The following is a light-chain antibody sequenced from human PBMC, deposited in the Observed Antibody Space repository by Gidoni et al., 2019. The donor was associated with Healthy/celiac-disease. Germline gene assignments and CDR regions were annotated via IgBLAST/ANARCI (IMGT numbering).Light chain of an antibody. J-gene: IGKJ3*01. CDR2: DAS. CDR1: QSVSSY. Sequence: EIVLTQSPATLSSSPGERATLPCRASQSVSSYLAWYQQKPGQTPRLLIYDASNRATGIPARFSGGGSGTDFTLTISSLGPEDFAVYYYQQRSNWPLFTFGPGTKVEIK. CDR3: QQRSNWPLFT. V-gene: IGKV3-11*01.